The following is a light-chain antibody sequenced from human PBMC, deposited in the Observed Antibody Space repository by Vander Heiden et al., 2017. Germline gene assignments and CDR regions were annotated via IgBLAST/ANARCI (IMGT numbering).Light chain of an antibody. CDR3: QRSDSTLGT. CDR1: QGISSY. V-gene: IGKV1-39*01. Sequence: IQIIHSPSSPSASGEDTITISCRARQGISSYLNWHQQKPGNAPKLLIYAASSAQSGVPSRFSGSASGTDITLTISILHPEDFATYYCQRSDSTLGTFGRGTKVDIK. CDR2: AAS. J-gene: IGKJ3*01.